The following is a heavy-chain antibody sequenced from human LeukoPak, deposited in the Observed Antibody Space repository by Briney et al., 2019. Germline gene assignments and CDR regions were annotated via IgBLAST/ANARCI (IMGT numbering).Heavy chain of an antibody. J-gene: IGHJ4*02. V-gene: IGHV3-23*01. CDR1: GFSFSSYA. CDR2: ISGSGGST. CDR3: AKDQDIAVVTARGWLDY. Sequence: PGGSLRLSCAASGFSFSSYAMSWVRQPPGKGLEWVSAISGSGGSTYYADSVKGRFTISRDNSMNTLYLQMNSLRAEDTAVYYCAKDQDIAVVTARGWLDYWGQGTLVTVSS. D-gene: IGHD2-21*02.